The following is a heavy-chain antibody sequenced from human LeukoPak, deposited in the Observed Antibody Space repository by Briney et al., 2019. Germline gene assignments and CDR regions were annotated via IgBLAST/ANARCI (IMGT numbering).Heavy chain of an antibody. Sequence: SETLSLTCAVQGGSFNGYYWNWIRQPPGKGLEWIGEINHSGSTNYNPSLKSRVTISVDTSKNQFSLMLSSVTAADTAVYYCARGRYSRDYVWGSYRFVYWGQGTLVTVSS. CDR3: ARGRYSRDYVWGSYRFVY. J-gene: IGHJ4*02. CDR2: INHSGST. CDR1: GGSFNGYY. D-gene: IGHD3-16*02. V-gene: IGHV4-34*01.